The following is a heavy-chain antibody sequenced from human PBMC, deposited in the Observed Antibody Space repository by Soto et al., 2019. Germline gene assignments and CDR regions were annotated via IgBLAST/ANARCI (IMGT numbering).Heavy chain of an antibody. CDR1: GGSISDSY. D-gene: IGHD6-19*01. Sequence: QVQLQESGPGLVKPSETLSLTCSVSGGSISDSYWSWIRQSPGKGLEWLGYVYYTGSTNYSPSLRSRVSISVDTSKNEFSLRLSSVTAADTAVYFCARSVAVPGAHIDYWGQGTQVTVSS. J-gene: IGHJ4*02. CDR3: ARSVAVPGAHIDY. V-gene: IGHV4-59*01. CDR2: VYYTGST.